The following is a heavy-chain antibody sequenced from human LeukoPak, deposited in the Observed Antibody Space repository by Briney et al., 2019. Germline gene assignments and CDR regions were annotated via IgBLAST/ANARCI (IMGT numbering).Heavy chain of an antibody. CDR1: GGSISSSSYY. CDR2: IYYSGST. J-gene: IGHJ4*02. Sequence: PSETLSLTCTVSGGSISSSSYYWGWIRQPPGKGLEWIGSIYYSGSTYYNPSLKSRVTISVDTSKNQSSLKLSSVTAADTAVYYCAGVVPAAIRLFDYWGQGTLVTVSS. V-gene: IGHV4-39*01. CDR3: AGVVPAAIRLFDY. D-gene: IGHD2-2*02.